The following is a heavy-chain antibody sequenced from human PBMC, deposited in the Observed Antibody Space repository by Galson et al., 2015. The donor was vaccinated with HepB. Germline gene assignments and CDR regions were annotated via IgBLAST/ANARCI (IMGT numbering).Heavy chain of an antibody. CDR3: ARESPMAMVTFDL. D-gene: IGHD5-18*01. Sequence: SLRLSCAASGFTFSRHGIHWVRQAPGKGLECVAMIWHDGSNQLYADSVKGRFTISRDNSKNKLYLQMNSLRAEDTAIYYCARESPMAMVTFDLWGRGTLVTVSS. V-gene: IGHV3-33*01. CDR1: GFTFSRHG. J-gene: IGHJ4*02. CDR2: IWHDGSNQ.